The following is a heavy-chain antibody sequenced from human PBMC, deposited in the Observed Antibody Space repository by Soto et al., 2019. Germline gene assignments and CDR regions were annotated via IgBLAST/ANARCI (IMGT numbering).Heavy chain of an antibody. CDR1: GGSISSYY. CDR2: IYYSGST. J-gene: IGHJ4*02. D-gene: IGHD2-2*01. Sequence: SETLSLTCSVCGGSISSYYWSWIRQPPGKGLEWIGYIYYSGSTNYNPSLKSRVTISVDTSKNHFSLRLSSVTAADTAVYYCSRRHCSSISCYLDYSGQGTLVTVSS. V-gene: IGHV4-59*08. CDR3: SRRHCSSISCYLDY.